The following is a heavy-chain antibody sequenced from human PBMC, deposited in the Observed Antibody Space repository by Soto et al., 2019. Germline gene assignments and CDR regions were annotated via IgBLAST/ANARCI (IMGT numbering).Heavy chain of an antibody. Sequence: PAGSLRLSCTGSGFTFSIYTMNWVRQAPGKGLEWVASISSGSSDTWYADSVKGRFIISRDNAQNSLFLQMNTLRPEDTAMYYCARVAYWGPGTQVTVSS. V-gene: IGHV3-21*01. CDR3: ARVAY. CDR2: ISSGSSDT. J-gene: IGHJ4*02. CDR1: GFTFSIYT.